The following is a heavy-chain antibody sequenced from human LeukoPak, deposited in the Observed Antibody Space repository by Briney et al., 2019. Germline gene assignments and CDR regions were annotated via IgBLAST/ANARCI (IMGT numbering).Heavy chain of an antibody. CDR2: LSANGRNT. D-gene: IGHD2-2*01. CDR1: GFTFSSFA. Sequence: GGSLRLSCAASGFTFSSFAMSWVRQAPGKGLEWVSSLSANGRNTYYADSVKGRFTISRDNSMNTLYLQMNSLRAEDTAVYYCAKDLKYCSSTSCNPAGSEYFQHWGQGTLVTVSS. CDR3: AKDLKYCSSTSCNPAGSEYFQH. V-gene: IGHV3-23*01. J-gene: IGHJ1*01.